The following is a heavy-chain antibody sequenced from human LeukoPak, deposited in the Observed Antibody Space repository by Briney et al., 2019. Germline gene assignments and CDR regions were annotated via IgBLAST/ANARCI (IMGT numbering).Heavy chain of an antibody. J-gene: IGHJ4*02. CDR3: AKDFTMVRGVIDY. D-gene: IGHD3-10*01. CDR1: GFTFSSYG. V-gene: IGHV3-30*02. CDR2: IRYDRSNK. Sequence: PGGSLRLSCAASGFTFSSYGMHWVRQAPGKGLEWVAFIRYDRSNKYYADSVKGRFTISRDNSKNTLYLQMNSLRAEDTAVYYCAKDFTMVRGVIDYWGQGTLVTVSS.